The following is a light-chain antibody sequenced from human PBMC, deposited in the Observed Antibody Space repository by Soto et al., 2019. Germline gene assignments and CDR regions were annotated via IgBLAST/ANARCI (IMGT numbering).Light chain of an antibody. CDR2: LGS. Sequence: DIVMTQSPLSLPVTPGEPASISCRSSQSLLHSNGYNYLDWYLQKPGQSPQLLIYLGSNRSSGVPDRFSGRGSGTDFTLKISRVEAEDVGVSYCMQALQPPRTFGGGTKVEIK. V-gene: IGKV2-28*01. J-gene: IGKJ4*01. CDR3: MQALQPPRT. CDR1: QSLLHSNGYNY.